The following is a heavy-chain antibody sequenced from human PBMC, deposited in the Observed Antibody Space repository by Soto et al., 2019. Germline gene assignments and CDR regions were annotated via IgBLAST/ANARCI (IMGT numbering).Heavy chain of an antibody. D-gene: IGHD3-22*01. Sequence: ASVKVSCKASGGTFSSYAISWVRQAPGQGLEWMGGIIPIFGTANYAQKFQGRVTITADKSTSTAYMELSSLRSEDTAVYYCAGGSYDRSGFTRYYFDYWGQGTLVTVSS. V-gene: IGHV1-69*06. CDR1: GGTFSSYA. CDR2: IIPIFGTA. CDR3: AGGSYDRSGFTRYYFDY. J-gene: IGHJ4*02.